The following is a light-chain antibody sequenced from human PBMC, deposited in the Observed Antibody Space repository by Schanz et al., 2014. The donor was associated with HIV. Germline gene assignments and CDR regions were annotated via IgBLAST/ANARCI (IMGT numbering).Light chain of an antibody. Sequence: DIQMTQSPSSLSASVGDRVTITCQASQDIRKYLNWYQQKPGKAPKLLIYDASNLETGVASKFSGSGYRTDFILTISSLHPEDIATYYCQQYKNLPLTSGGGTKVQVK. J-gene: IGKJ4*01. CDR1: QDIRKY. CDR2: DAS. CDR3: QQYKNLPLT. V-gene: IGKV1-33*01.